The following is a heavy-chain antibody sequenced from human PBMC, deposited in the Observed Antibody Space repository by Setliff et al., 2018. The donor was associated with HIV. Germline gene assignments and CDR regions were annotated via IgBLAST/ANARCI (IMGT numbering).Heavy chain of an antibody. Sequence: SVKVSCKASGGILSTYATIWVRQAPGQGLEWLGGIIPLFGRASYAQKFQGRVTITADESTNTAYMELSSLRSGDTAVYYCARETAPAHYYGSGSYRLHAFDVWGQGTTVTVSS. CDR2: IIPLFGRA. V-gene: IGHV1-69*13. D-gene: IGHD3-10*01. CDR1: GGILSTYA. CDR3: ARETAPAHYYGSGSYRLHAFDV. J-gene: IGHJ3*01.